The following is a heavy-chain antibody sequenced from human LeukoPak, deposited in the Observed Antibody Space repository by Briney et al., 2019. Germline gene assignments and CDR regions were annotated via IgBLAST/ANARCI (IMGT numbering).Heavy chain of an antibody. D-gene: IGHD2-15*01. CDR1: GVSITSSGFY. Sequence: PSETLSLTCTVSGVSITSSGFYWGWLRQPPGKGLEWIGNIYYGGSAYYTPSLQRRVTISVDMSKNQFSLKLSSVTAADTAVYYCARQPNIVVVDNWFDPWGQGTLVAVSS. V-gene: IGHV4-39*07. CDR3: ARQPNIVVVDNWFDP. CDR2: IYYGGSA. J-gene: IGHJ5*02.